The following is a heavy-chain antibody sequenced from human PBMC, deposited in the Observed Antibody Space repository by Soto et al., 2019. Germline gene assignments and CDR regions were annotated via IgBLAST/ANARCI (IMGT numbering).Heavy chain of an antibody. CDR1: GFTFSSFA. CDR2: MSYDGRNK. CDR3: AKVKGIAAGWGMDV. V-gene: IGHV3-30*04. Sequence: GALRLSCVASGFTFSSFAMHWVRQAPGKGLEWVAVMSYDGRNKNYADSVKGRVTISRDNSKNTLYLQMNSLRAEDTAVYYCAKVKGIAAGWGMDVWGQGTAVTVSS. J-gene: IGHJ6*02. D-gene: IGHD6-13*01.